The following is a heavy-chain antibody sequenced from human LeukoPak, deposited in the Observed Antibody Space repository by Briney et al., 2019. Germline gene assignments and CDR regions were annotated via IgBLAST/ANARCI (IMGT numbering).Heavy chain of an antibody. Sequence: PSQTLSLTCTVSGGSINSGSYFWSWIRQPAGKGLEWIGRIYTSGITNYNSSLMSRATISIDTSKNQFSLKLSSVTAADTAVYYCARSSSGSYRELDYWGQGALVTVSS. D-gene: IGHD1-26*01. V-gene: IGHV4-61*02. CDR1: GGSINSGSYF. CDR3: ARSSSGSYRELDY. CDR2: IYTSGIT. J-gene: IGHJ4*02.